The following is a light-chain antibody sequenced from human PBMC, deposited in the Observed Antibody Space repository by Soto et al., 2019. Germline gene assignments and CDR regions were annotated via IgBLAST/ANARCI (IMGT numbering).Light chain of an antibody. J-gene: IGKJ4*01. Sequence: DIQMTQSPPSLSASVGDRVTIICRASEGINIYLDWFKQKPGKAPKSLIYGATSLQRGVPSRFSGSGGDTDFSLTISSLQPEDIENAYRQQYQRYPPSFGGGTKVEIK. CDR3: QQYQRYPPS. CDR1: EGINIY. CDR2: GAT. V-gene: IGKV1-16*01.